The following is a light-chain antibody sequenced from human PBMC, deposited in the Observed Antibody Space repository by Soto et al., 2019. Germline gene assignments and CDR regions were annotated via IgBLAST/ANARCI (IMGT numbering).Light chain of an antibody. Sequence: QSALTQPPSVSGSPGQSVTISCTGTSSDIGSYNRVSWYQQPPGTAPKLMMYEVSNRPSGVPDRFSGSKSGNTASLTISGLQAEDEADYYCSLYTTGSTFVFGAGTKATVL. V-gene: IGLV2-18*01. J-gene: IGLJ1*01. CDR1: SSDIGSYNR. CDR2: EVS. CDR3: SLYTTGSTFV.